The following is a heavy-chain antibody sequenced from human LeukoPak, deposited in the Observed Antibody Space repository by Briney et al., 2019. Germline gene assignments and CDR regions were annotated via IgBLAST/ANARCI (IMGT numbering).Heavy chain of an antibody. CDR3: GREKNRLVQTAPLQY. CDR1: GFNLGVFN. J-gene: IGHJ4*02. V-gene: IGHV3-21*06. CDR2: ISSDSHYI. Sequence: RGGSLGLFCAASGFNLGVFNKNWVRQNPGKGLEGVSSISSDSHYIYYADAVKSRFNISSDNANNSVFLQMNSLRADDTAVFLCGREKNRLVQTAPLQYWGQGVPVIVSS. D-gene: IGHD6-19*01.